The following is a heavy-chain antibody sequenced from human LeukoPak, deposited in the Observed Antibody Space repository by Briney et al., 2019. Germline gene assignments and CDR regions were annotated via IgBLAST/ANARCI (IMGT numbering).Heavy chain of an antibody. J-gene: IGHJ3*02. CDR2: IYSGGST. V-gene: IGHV3-66*01. D-gene: IGHD3-3*01. CDR1: GFTVSSNY. CDR3: ATYRTIFGVVIPFDI. Sequence: GGSLRLSCAASGFTVSSNYMSWVRQAPGKGLEWVSVIYSGGSTYYADSVKGRFTISRDNSKNTLYLQMNSLRAEDTAVYYCATYRTIFGVVIPFDIWGQETMVTVSS.